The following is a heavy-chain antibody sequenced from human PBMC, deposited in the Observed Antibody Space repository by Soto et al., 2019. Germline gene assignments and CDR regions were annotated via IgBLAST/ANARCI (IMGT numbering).Heavy chain of an antibody. CDR3: AGITMIVVVRYWGWFDP. CDR2: IYYSGST. D-gene: IGHD3-22*01. J-gene: IGHJ5*02. V-gene: IGHV4-39*01. Sequence: QLQLQESGPGLVKPSETLSLTCTVSGGSISSSSYYWGWIRQPPGKGLEWIGSIYYSGSTYYNPSLKSRVTISVDTSKNQFSLKLSSVTAADTAVYYCAGITMIVVVRYWGWFDPWGQGTLVTVSS. CDR1: GGSISSSSYY.